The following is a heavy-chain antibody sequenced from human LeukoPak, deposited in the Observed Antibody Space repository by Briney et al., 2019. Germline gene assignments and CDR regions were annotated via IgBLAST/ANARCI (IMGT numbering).Heavy chain of an antibody. CDR1: GHTFTSYY. CDR3: ARSVFPYYSGSGSPYNVDVRQNSYFDF. J-gene: IGHJ4*02. D-gene: IGHD3-10*01. V-gene: IGHV1-46*01. Sequence: GASVKVSCKASGHTFTSYYMHWVRQAPGQGLEWMGIINPSGGSTSYAQKFQGRVTMTRDTSTSTVYMALSTLRSEDTAVYYCARSVFPYYSGSGSPYNVDVRQNSYFDFWGQGTLVTVSS. CDR2: INPSGGST.